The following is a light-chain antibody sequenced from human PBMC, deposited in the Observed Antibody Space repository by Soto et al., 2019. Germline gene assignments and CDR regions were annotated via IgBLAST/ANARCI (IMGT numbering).Light chain of an antibody. CDR1: QALSNY. Sequence: IQLTQSPSSLSASVGDRVTITCRASQALSNYLAWYQQKPGKAPDLLIYSASTLQSGVPSRFSGSGSETEFSLTIRALQPEDFATYYCQQLSRYPLTFGGGTRLEIK. CDR2: SAS. J-gene: IGKJ5*01. V-gene: IGKV1-9*01. CDR3: QQLSRYPLT.